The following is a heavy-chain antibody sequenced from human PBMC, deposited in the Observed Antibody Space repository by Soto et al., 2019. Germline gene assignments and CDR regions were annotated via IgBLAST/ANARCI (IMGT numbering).Heavy chain of an antibody. V-gene: IGHV3-53*01. CDR2: IYSGGST. CDR1: GFTVSSNY. J-gene: IGHJ4*02. CDR3: ASDHGPHYFDY. Sequence: GGSLRLSCAASGFTVSSNYMSWVRQAPGKGLEWVSVIYSGGSTYYADSVKGRFTISRDNSKNTLYLQMNSLTAEDTAVYYCASDHGPHYFDYWGQGTLVTVSS.